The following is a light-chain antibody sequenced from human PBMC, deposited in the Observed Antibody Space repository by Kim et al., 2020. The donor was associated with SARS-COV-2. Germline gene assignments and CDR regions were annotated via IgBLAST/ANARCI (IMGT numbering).Light chain of an antibody. J-gene: IGLJ3*02. CDR1: SGSSASNY. CDR3: QSYDSSRV. Sequence: PGKTVTISCPRSSGSSASNYVQWYQQRPGSAPTTVIYEDNQRPSGVPDRFSGSIDSSSNSASLTISGLKTEDEADYYCQSYDSSRVFGGGTQLTVL. V-gene: IGLV6-57*03. CDR2: EDN.